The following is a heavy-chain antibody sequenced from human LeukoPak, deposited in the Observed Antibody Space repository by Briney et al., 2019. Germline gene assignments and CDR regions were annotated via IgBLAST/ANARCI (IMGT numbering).Heavy chain of an antibody. D-gene: IGHD4-17*01. V-gene: IGHV1-18*01. CDR1: GYTFTSYG. CDR3: ARDLQIGMFVTTVERGCAFDI. CDR2: ISAYNGNT. J-gene: IGHJ3*02. Sequence: ASVKVSCKASGYTFTSYGISWVRQAPGQGLEWMGWISAYNGNTNYAQKLQGRVTMTTDTSTSTAYMELRSLRSDDTAAYYCARDLQIGMFVTTVERGCAFDIWGQGTMVTVSS.